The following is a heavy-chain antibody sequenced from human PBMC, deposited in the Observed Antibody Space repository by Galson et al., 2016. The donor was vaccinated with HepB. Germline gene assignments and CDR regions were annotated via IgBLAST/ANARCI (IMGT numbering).Heavy chain of an antibody. CDR3: VSAPAASESDY. CDR2: IKQDGSET. V-gene: IGHV3-7*03. Sequence: SLRLSCAASGFTFSGYWMTWVRQAPGKGLEWVANIKQDGSETNYVDSVKGRFTISRDNAKNLVYLQMNSLRAEDTAMYYCVSAPAASESDYWGQGTLVTVST. J-gene: IGHJ4*02. CDR1: GFTFSGYW. D-gene: IGHD6-25*01.